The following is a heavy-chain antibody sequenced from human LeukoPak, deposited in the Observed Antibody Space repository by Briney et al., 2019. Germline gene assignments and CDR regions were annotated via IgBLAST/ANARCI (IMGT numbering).Heavy chain of an antibody. CDR2: TSGDEDST. CDR3: TTDLMTGFSSGWHFAY. J-gene: IGHJ4*02. D-gene: IGHD6-19*01. V-gene: IGHV3-23*01. CDR1: GLTFKNFA. Sequence: GGSLRLSCAASGLTFKNFAMSWVRQAPGKGLEWLSVTSGDEDSTHYADSVRGHFVISTDNSKNTSFLHMNSLRAEDTAVYYCTTDLMTGFSSGWHFAYWGQGALVTVSS.